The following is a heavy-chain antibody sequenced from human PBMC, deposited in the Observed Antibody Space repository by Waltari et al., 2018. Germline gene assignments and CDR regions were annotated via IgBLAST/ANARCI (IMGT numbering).Heavy chain of an antibody. CDR1: GGTFSSYA. CDR2: LIPSLGTA. Sequence: QVQLVQSGAEVKKPGSSVKVSCKASGGTFSSYAISWVRQAPGQGLEWMGGLIPSLGTANYAQKFQVRVTITADESTSTAYMELSSLRSEDTAVYYCARGVDYSNPYYYGMDVWGQGTTVTVSS. D-gene: IGHD4-4*01. CDR3: ARGVDYSNPYYYGMDV. J-gene: IGHJ6*02. V-gene: IGHV1-69*12.